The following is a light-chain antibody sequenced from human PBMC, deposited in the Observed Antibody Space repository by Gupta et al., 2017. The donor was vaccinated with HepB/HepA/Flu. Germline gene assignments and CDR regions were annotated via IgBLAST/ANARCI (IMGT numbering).Light chain of an antibody. J-gene: IGKJ1*01. V-gene: IGKV1-39*01. CDR2: SAS. CDR3: QQSFSFPWT. CDR1: QTLTNY. Sequence: DIQVTQSPSSLSASVGDRVTISCRASQTLTNYLNWYQWKPGKAPKVLIYSASRLQSGVPSRFSARGSGTDFTLTISSLQPEDLGIYYCQQSFSFPWTFGQGTTVESK.